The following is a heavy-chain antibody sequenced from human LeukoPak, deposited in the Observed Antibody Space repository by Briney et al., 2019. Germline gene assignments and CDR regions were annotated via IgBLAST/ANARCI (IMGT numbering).Heavy chain of an antibody. Sequence: KPSETLSLTCNVSGGSISDYYWHWIRQPAGKGLEWIGFMYSSGSPYYNPSLRSRVTLSVDTSKNQFFLKLKSVTAADTAVYYCARDMVAMRPNKWLDPWGQGVLVTVSS. V-gene: IGHV4-4*07. D-gene: IGHD5-12*01. CDR3: ARDMVAMRPNKWLDP. J-gene: IGHJ5*02. CDR2: MYSSGSP. CDR1: GGSISDYY.